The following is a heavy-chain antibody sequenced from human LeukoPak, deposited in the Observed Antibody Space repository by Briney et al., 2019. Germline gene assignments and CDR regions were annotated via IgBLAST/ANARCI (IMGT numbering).Heavy chain of an antibody. J-gene: IGHJ4*02. CDR2: ISSSSSYI. CDR3: ARISALSRYSYGPPFDY. D-gene: IGHD5-18*01. CDR1: GFTFSSYS. V-gene: IGHV3-21*01. Sequence: GGSLRLSCAASGFTFSSYSMNWVRQAPGKGLEWVSSISSSSSYIYYADSVKGRFTISRDNAKNSLYLQMNSLRAEATAVYYCARISALSRYSYGPPFDYWGQGTLVTVSS.